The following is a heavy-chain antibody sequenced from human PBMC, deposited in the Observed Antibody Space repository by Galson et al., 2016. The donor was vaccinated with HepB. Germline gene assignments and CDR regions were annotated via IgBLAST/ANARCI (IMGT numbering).Heavy chain of an antibody. CDR2: ISKTGDTT. CDR3: ARDFKLGAPDYMDV. V-gene: IGHV3-30-3*01. D-gene: IGHD1-26*01. J-gene: IGHJ6*03. Sequence: SLRLSCAASGFTFSGSAMHWVRQAPGKGLDWVAVISKTGDTTFYGDSVKGRFTISRDNSKNTVDLQIHSLRSEDAAVYFCARDFKLGAPDYMDVWGKGTTVTVS. CDR1: GFTFSGSA.